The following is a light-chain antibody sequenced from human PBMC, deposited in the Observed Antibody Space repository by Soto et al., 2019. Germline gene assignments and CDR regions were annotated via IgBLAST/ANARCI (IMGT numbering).Light chain of an antibody. V-gene: IGKV1-5*03. CDR2: KAS. Sequence: IQMTQSPSTLSGSVGDRVTITCRASQTISSWLAWYQQKPGKAPKLLIYKASTLKSGVPSRFSGSGSGTDFTLTISSLEPEDFAVYHCQQRSSWPSFGQGTRLEI. J-gene: IGKJ5*01. CDR3: QQRSSWPS. CDR1: QTISSW.